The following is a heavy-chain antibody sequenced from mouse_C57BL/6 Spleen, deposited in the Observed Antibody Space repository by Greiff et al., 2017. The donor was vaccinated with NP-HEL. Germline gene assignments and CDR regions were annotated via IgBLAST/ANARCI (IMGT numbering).Heavy chain of an antibody. CDR3: ARPYGSSPWFAY. V-gene: IGHV1-69*01. J-gene: IGHJ3*01. CDR2: IDPSDSYT. D-gene: IGHD1-1*01. CDR1: GYTFTSYW. Sequence: VQLQQSGAELVMPGASVKLSCKASGYTFTSYWMHWVKQRPGQGLEWIGEIDPSDSYTNYNQKFKGKSTLTVDKSSSTAYMQLSSLTSEDSAVYYCARPYGSSPWFAYWGQGTLVTVSA.